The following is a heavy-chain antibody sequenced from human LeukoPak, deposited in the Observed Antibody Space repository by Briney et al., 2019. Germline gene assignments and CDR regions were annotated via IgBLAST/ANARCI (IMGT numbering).Heavy chain of an antibody. CDR2: IYYSGST. D-gene: IGHD1-26*01. Sequence: SETLSLTCTVSGGSISSGDYYRSWIRQPPGKGLEWIGYIYYSGSTYYNPSLKSRVTISVDTSKNQFSLKLSSVTAADTAVYYCAREVEWELPNAFDIWGQGTMVTVSS. CDR3: AREVEWELPNAFDI. V-gene: IGHV4-30-4*08. J-gene: IGHJ3*02. CDR1: GGSISSGDYY.